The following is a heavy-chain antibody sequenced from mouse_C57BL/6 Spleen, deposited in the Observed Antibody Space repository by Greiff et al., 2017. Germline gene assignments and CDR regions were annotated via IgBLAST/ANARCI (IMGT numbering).Heavy chain of an antibody. D-gene: IGHD1-1*01. V-gene: IGHV1-64*01. J-gene: IGHJ2*01. CDR1: GYPFTSYW. CDR3: ARLITTVVDYFDY. CDR2: IHPNSGST. Sequence: QVHVKQPGAELVKPGASVKLSCKASGYPFTSYWMHWVKQRPGQGLEWIGMIHPNSGSTNYNEKFKSKATLTVDKSSSTAYMQLSSLTSEDSAVYYWARLITTVVDYFDYWGQGTTLTVSS.